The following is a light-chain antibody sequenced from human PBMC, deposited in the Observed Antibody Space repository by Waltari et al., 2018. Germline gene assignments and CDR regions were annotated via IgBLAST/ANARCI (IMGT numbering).Light chain of an antibody. Sequence: EIVLTQSPGTLSLSPGERATLSCRASQIVTSSYLAWYQQKPGQAPRLLIYGASSRATGIPDRFSGSGSVADFTLTISRLEPEDFAVYYCQTYGSWDTFGQGTKLEI. V-gene: IGKV3-20*01. CDR3: QTYGSWDT. CDR2: GAS. CDR1: QIVTSSY. J-gene: IGKJ2*01.